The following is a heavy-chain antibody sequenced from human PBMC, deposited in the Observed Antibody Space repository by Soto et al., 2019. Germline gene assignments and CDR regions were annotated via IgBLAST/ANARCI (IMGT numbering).Heavy chain of an antibody. V-gene: IGHV4-59*01. J-gene: IGHJ5*02. CDR1: DGPISSYY. D-gene: IGHD2-21*01. CDR3: ARGRNSGTEYSGTDSCAWFEP. Sequence: SETLSLTCTVSDGPISSYYWTFIRQPPGKGLEWIGDIHYSGINTYDRSLKSRVTISIDTSKHQFSLTLNSVTAAHTAVYYCARGRNSGTEYSGTDSCAWFEPWGQGTLVTLSS. CDR2: IHYSGIN.